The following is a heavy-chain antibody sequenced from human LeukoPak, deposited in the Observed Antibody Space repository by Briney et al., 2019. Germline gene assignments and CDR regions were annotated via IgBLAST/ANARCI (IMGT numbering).Heavy chain of an antibody. V-gene: IGHV1-8*01. Sequence: ASVKVSCKASGYTFTSYDIHWVRQATGQGLEWMGWMNSNSGNTGYAQKFQGRVTMTRNTSISTAYMELSSLRSEDTAVYYCARSVSRRRYQLLYGYAFDIWGQGTMVTVSS. CDR1: GYTFTSYD. CDR3: ARSVSRRRYQLLYGYAFDI. J-gene: IGHJ3*02. CDR2: MNSNSGNT. D-gene: IGHD2-2*02.